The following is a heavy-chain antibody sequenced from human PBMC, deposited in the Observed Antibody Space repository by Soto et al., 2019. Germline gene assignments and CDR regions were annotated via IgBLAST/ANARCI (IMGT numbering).Heavy chain of an antibody. CDR3: AKARKNAFDI. CDR2: ISGSGGST. Sequence: GGSHRHSSTASGFTCISYAMSWVRQAPGKGLEWVSAISGSGGSTYYADSVKGRFTISRDNSKNTLYLQMNSLRAEDTAVYYCAKARKNAFDIWGQGTMVTVSS. V-gene: IGHV3-23*01. J-gene: IGHJ3*02. CDR1: GFTCISYA.